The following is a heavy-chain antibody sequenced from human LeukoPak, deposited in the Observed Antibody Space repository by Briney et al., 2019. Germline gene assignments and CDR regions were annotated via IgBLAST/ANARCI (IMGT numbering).Heavy chain of an antibody. D-gene: IGHD4-23*01. V-gene: IGHV1-8*01. CDR1: GYTFTSYD. CDR3: ARAPDYGGNSEVHY. J-gene: IGHJ4*02. Sequence: GASVKVSCKASGYTFTSYDINWVRQATGQGLEWMGWMNPNSGNTGYAQKFQGRVTMTRNTSISTAYMELSSLRSEDTAVYYCARAPDYGGNSEVHYWGQGTLVTVSS. CDR2: MNPNSGNT.